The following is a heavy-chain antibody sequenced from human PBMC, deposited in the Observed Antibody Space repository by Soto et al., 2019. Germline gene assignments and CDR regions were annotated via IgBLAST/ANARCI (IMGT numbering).Heavy chain of an antibody. CDR2: IFHSGNT. D-gene: IGHD1-26*01. CDR3: AGGPGSYPTSYYFDF. Sequence: PSETLSLTCAVSGGSISSSNWWTWVRQTPEKGLEWIGEIFHSGNTNYNPSLKSRVAISVDKSNSRFSLKLSSVTAADTAVYYCAGGPGSYPTSYYFDFWGQGTLVTVSS. J-gene: IGHJ4*02. CDR1: GGSISSSNW. V-gene: IGHV4-4*02.